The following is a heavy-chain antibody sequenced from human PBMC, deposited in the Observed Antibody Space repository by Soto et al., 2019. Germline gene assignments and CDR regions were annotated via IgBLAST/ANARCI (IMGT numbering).Heavy chain of an antibody. D-gene: IGHD2-2*01. J-gene: IGHJ6*02. V-gene: IGHV1-69*01. CDR2: IIPIPGTA. CDR1: GGTFSSYA. Sequence: QVQLVQSGAEVKKPGSSVMVSCKASGGTFSSYAISWVRQAPGQGLEWMGGIIPIPGTANYAQKFQGRVTITEDESTSTAYMELSSLRSEDTAVDYCARSQGSSTSLEIYYYYYYGMDVWGQGTTVTVSS. CDR3: ARSQGSSTSLEIYYYYYYGMDV.